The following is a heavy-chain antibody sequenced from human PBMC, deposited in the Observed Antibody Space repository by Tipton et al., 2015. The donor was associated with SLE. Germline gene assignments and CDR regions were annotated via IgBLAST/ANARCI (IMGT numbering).Heavy chain of an antibody. CDR2: IYHRGST. CDR1: GYSISSGYY. CDR3: ARGGGIRFRELSDFDY. Sequence: TLSLTCAVSGYSISSGYYWGWIRQPPGKGLEWIGGIYHRGSTYYNPSLKSRGTISVDTSKNQFSLKLSSVTAADTAVYYCARGGGIRFRELSDFDYWGQGTLVTVSS. D-gene: IGHD3-10*01. J-gene: IGHJ4*02. V-gene: IGHV4-38-2*01.